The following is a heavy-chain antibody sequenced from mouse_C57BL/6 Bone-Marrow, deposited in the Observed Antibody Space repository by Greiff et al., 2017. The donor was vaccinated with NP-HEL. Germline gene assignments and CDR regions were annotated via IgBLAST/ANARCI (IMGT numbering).Heavy chain of an antibody. Sequence: QVQLQQSGAELVRPGTSVKMSCKASGYTFTNYWIGWAKQRPGHGLEWIGDIYPGGGYTNYNEKFKGKATLTADKSSSTAYMQFSSLTSEDSAIYYCARYYYGSSYVGFAYWGQGTLVTVSA. V-gene: IGHV1-63*01. CDR2: IYPGGGYT. D-gene: IGHD1-1*01. CDR1: GYTFTNYW. J-gene: IGHJ3*01. CDR3: ARYYYGSSYVGFAY.